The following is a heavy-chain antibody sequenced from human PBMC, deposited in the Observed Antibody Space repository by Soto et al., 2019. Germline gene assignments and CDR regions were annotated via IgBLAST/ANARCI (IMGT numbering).Heavy chain of an antibody. CDR3: ARDYSSYGPFDN. CDR1: GFTFSSYS. D-gene: IGHD5-18*01. J-gene: IGHJ4*02. CDR2: ISSGSSTI. Sequence: WGSLRLSCAASGFTFSSYSMNWVRQAPGKGLEWVSYISSGSSTIYYADSVKGRFTISRDNAKNSLYLQMNSLRAEDTAVYYCARDYSSYGPFDNWGQGTLGRASS. V-gene: IGHV3-48*01.